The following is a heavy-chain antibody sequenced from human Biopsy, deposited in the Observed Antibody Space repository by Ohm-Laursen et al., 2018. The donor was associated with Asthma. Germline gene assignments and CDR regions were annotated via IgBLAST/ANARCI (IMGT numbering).Heavy chain of an antibody. J-gene: IGHJ6*02. D-gene: IGHD3-10*01. CDR3: ARAVDYSHYYGIDV. CDR2: ISVYNGNT. CDR1: GYTFNSAG. Sequence: ASVKVSCKTSGYTFNSAGITWARQAPGQGLEWMGWISVYNGNTKVAQKLQDRVTMITDTSTSTAYMELRSLRSADTAVYFCARAVDYSHYYGIDVWGQGTTVTVS. V-gene: IGHV1-18*01.